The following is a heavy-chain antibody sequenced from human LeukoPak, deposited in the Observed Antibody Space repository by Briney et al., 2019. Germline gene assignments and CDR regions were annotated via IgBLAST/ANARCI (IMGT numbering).Heavy chain of an antibody. J-gene: IGHJ4*02. V-gene: IGHV3-21*01. CDR3: ASLYYGGNNFDY. CDR2: ISRSSSYI. Sequence: PGGSPRLSCAASGFTFSSYSMNWVRQAPGKGLEWVSSISRSSSYIYYAASLEGRFTISRDNAKNSLYLQMNSLRAEDTAVYYCASLYYGGNNFDYWGQGTLVTVSS. D-gene: IGHD4-23*01. CDR1: GFTFSSYS.